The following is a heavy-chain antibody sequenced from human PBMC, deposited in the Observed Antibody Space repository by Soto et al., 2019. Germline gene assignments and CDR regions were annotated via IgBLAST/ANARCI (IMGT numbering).Heavy chain of an antibody. V-gene: IGHV1-69*01. Sequence: QVQLVQSGAEVKKPGSSVKVSCKASGGTFSSYAISWVRQAPGQGLEWMGGIIPIFGTANYAQKFHGRVTITADEATSPASLELSSLRSEDTAVYYSASTVTYHAFDIWGQGTMVTVSS. CDR1: GGTFSSYA. D-gene: IGHD4-17*01. J-gene: IGHJ3*02. CDR2: IIPIFGTA. CDR3: ASTVTYHAFDI.